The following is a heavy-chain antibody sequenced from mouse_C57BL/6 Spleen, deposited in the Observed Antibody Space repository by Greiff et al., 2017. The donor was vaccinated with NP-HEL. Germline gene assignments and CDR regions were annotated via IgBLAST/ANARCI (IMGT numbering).Heavy chain of an antibody. J-gene: IGHJ2*01. CDR3: ARSEPYYINSPFDN. V-gene: IGHV1-80*01. CDR2: IYPGDGDT. D-gene: IGHD2-5*01. CDR1: GYAFSSYW. Sequence: QVQLQQSGAELVKPGASVKISCKASGYAFSSYWMNWVKQRPGKGLEWIGQIYPGDGDTNYNGKFKGKATLTADKSSSTAYMQLSSLTSGDSAVYFVARSEPYYINSPFDNWGQGTTLTGSA.